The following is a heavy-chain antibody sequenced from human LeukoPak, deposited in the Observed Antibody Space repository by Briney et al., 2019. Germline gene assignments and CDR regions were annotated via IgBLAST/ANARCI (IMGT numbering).Heavy chain of an antibody. CDR1: GGSISSGSYY. CDR2: FYTSGST. Sequence: PSQTLSLTCTVSGGSISSGSYYWSWIRQPAGKGLEWIGRFYTSGSTNYNPSLKSRVTISVDTSKNQFSLKLSSVTAADTAVYYCARLDYSSSWYFSSWGQGTLVTVSS. J-gene: IGHJ5*02. D-gene: IGHD6-13*01. CDR3: ARLDYSSSWYFSS. V-gene: IGHV4-61*02.